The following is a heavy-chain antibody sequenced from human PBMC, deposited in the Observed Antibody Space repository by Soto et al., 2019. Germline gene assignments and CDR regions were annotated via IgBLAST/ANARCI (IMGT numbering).Heavy chain of an antibody. CDR3: ARDRGYCSGGSCYGTHACDI. CDR1: GGSISSYY. J-gene: IGHJ3*02. Sequence: QVQLQESGPGLVKPSETLSLTCTVSGGSISSYYWSWIRQPPGKGLEWIGYIYYSGSTNYNPSLKSRVTRSVDTAKNQFSLKLSSGTAADTAVYYCARDRGYCSGGSCYGTHACDIWGQGTMVTVAS. D-gene: IGHD2-15*01. V-gene: IGHV4-59*01. CDR2: IYYSGST.